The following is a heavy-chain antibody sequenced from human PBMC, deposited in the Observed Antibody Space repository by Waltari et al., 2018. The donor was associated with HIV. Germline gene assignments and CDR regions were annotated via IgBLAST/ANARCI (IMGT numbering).Heavy chain of an antibody. CDR1: GYTLTELS. V-gene: IGHV1-24*01. Sequence: QVQLVQSGAEVKKPGASVKVSCKVSGYTLTELSMHWVRQAPGKGLEWMGGFDPEDGETIYAQKFQGRGTMTEDTSTDTAYMELSSLRSEDTAVYYCATARWGEPGADDAFDIWGQGTMVTVSS. J-gene: IGHJ3*02. CDR2: FDPEDGET. CDR3: ATARWGEPGADDAFDI. D-gene: IGHD3-16*01.